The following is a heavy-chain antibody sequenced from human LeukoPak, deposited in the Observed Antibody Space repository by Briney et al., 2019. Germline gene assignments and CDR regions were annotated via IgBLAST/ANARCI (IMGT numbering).Heavy chain of an antibody. D-gene: IGHD5-18*01. V-gene: IGHV3-23*01. CDR2: ISGSGSST. Sequence: PGGSLRLSCAASGFIISSFAMSWVRQAPGKGLEWVSVISGSGSSTYYADSVKGRFTISRDNSKNTLYLQMNSLRAEDTAVYYCARDYGSYTAMVTRSHYYYYYGMDVWGQGTTVTVSS. CDR1: GFIISSFA. J-gene: IGHJ6*02. CDR3: ARDYGSYTAMVTRSHYYYYYGMDV.